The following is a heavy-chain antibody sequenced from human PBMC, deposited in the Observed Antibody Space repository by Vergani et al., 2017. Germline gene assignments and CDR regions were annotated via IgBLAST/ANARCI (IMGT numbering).Heavy chain of an antibody. CDR2: SHYSENT. CDR3: ASDTRSGQRADR. Sequence: QVQLQELGPGLEKSSDTLSLLRSVSFDPIRNLYCKWCRQPPGKGLEGIGSSHYSENTNYNPTLKTRVTISVDTSKNQFSLTLTSVTAADTAVNYCASDTRSGQRADRWGQGILVTVTS. V-gene: IGHV4-59*11. CDR1: FDPIRNLY. D-gene: IGHD6-19*01. J-gene: IGHJ5*02.